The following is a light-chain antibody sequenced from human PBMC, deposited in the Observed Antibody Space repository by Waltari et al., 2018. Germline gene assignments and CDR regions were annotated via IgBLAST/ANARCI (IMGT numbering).Light chain of an antibody. V-gene: IGKV3-11*01. Sequence: DIVMTQSPDSLAVSLGERATINCKSSQSVSSYLAWYQQKPGQAPRLLLYDASNRAAGIPARFSGSGSGTDFTLTISSLEPEDFAVYYCQQRDSLLVTFGGGTKVQI. CDR1: QSVSSY. J-gene: IGKJ4*01. CDR2: DAS. CDR3: QQRDSLLVT.